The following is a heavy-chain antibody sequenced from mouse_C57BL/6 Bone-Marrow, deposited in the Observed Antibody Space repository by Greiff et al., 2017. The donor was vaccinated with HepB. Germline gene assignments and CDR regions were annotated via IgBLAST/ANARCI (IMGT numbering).Heavy chain of an antibody. CDR2: FYPGSGSI. D-gene: IGHD2-3*01. J-gene: IGHJ3*01. CDR3: ARHEGGWLLRGAWFAY. Sequence: QVQLQQSGAELVKPGASVKLSCKASGYTFTEYTIHWVKQRSGQGLEWIGWFYPGSGSIKYNEKFKDKATLTADKSSSTVYMELSRFTSEDSAVYFCARHEGGWLLRGAWFAYWGPGTLVTVSA. V-gene: IGHV1-62-2*01. CDR1: GYTFTEYT.